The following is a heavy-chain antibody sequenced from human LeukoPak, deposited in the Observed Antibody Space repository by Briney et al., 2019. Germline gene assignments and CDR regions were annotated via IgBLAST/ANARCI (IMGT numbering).Heavy chain of an antibody. Sequence: GGSLRLSCAASGFTFSSYAMSWVRQAPGKGLEWVANIKQDGSEKYYVDSVKGRFTISRDNAKNSLYLQMNSLRAEDTAVYYCARLAAPDAFDIWGQGTMVTVSS. J-gene: IGHJ3*02. V-gene: IGHV3-7*01. D-gene: IGHD6-13*01. CDR3: ARLAAPDAFDI. CDR2: IKQDGSEK. CDR1: GFTFSSYA.